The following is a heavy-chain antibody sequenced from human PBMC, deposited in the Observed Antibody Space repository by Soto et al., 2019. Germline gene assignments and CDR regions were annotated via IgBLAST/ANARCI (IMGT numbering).Heavy chain of an antibody. CDR3: ARARGSPMAFDI. V-gene: IGHV4-4*02. D-gene: IGHD3-16*01. J-gene: IGHJ3*02. CDR2: IHDSGST. Sequence: SETLSLTCAVSGASIGTSNWWSWVRQSPGKGLEWIGEIHDSGSTKYNPSLKSRVTISLDKSKNQFSLNVSSVTAADTAVYSCARARGSPMAFDIWGQGTMVTVSS. CDR1: GASIGTSNW.